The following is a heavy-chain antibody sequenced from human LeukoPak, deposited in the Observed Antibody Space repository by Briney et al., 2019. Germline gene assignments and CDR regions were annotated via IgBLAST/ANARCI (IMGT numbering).Heavy chain of an antibody. J-gene: IGHJ6*03. D-gene: IGHD3-3*01. Sequence: ASVKVSCKASGYTFTGYYMHWVRQAPGQGLEWMGWINPNSGGTNYAQKFQGRVTMTRDTSISTAYMELSRLRSDDTAVYYCARGSAIFGVVINYYYYYMDVWGKGTTVTVSS. CDR2: INPNSGGT. CDR1: GYTFTGYY. CDR3: ARGSAIFGVVINYYYYYMDV. V-gene: IGHV1-2*02.